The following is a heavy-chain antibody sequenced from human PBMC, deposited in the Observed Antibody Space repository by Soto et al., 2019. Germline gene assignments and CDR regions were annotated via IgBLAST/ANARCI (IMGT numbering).Heavy chain of an antibody. CDR2: IIPILGIA. D-gene: IGHD2-15*01. CDR1: GGTFSSYT. CDR3: ARDRLKKSAARANNWFDP. Sequence: VKVSCKASGGTFSSYTISWVRQAPGQGLEWMGRIIPILGIANYAQKFQGRVTITADESTSTAYMELSSLRSEDTAVYYCARDRLKKSAARANNWFDPWGQGTLVTVSS. J-gene: IGHJ5*02. V-gene: IGHV1-69*04.